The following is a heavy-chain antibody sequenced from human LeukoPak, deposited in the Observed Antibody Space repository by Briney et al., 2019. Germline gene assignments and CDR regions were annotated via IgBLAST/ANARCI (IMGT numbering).Heavy chain of an antibody. D-gene: IGHD1-14*01. CDR3: AKKRQPATGGNSMDV. Sequence: PGGSLRLSCAASGFTFSNYAMNWVRQAPGKGLEWVSILSGGSGRVDYSDSVKGRFTISRDNSKNTVYLYMNNLRAEDTAVYYCAKKRQPATGGNSMDVWGKGTTVTVSS. CDR1: GFTFSNYA. J-gene: IGHJ6*03. V-gene: IGHV3-23*01. CDR2: LSGGSGRV.